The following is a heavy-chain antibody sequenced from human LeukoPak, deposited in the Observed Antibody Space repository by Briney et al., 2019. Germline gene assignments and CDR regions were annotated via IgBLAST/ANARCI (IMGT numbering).Heavy chain of an antibody. J-gene: IGHJ2*01. D-gene: IGHD6-19*01. Sequence: GGSLRLYCAASGFTFSAYWMHWVRQAPGKGLLWVSRLNTDGSDTRYADSVQGRFTISRDNAKNTLYLQMNSLRAEDTAVYYCARSEAVAWSFDLWGRGTLVTVSS. CDR2: LNTDGSDT. V-gene: IGHV3-74*01. CDR3: ARSEAVAWSFDL. CDR1: GFTFSAYW.